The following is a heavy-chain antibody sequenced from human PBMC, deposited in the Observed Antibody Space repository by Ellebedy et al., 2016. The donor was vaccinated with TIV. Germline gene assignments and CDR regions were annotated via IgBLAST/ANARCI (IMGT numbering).Heavy chain of an antibody. CDR3: ATNYGDHY. V-gene: IGHV4-4*07. CDR2: IYTSGST. D-gene: IGHD4-17*01. CDR1: GGSISSYY. Sequence: MPSETLSLTCTVSGGSISSYYWSWIRQPAGKGLEWIGRIYTSGSTNYNPSLKSRVTISIDTSKNQFSLRLTSVTAADTAVYYCATNYGDHYWGQGTLVTVSS. J-gene: IGHJ4*02.